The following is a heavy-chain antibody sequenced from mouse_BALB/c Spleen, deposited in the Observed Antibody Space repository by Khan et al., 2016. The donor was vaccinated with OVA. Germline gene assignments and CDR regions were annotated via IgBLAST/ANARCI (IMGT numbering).Heavy chain of an antibody. Sequence: QVQLQQSGAELARPGASVKLSCNASGYTFTDYYINWVKQRTGQGLERIGEISPGSGDTYYNEKFKGKATLTADKSSSTAYMQLSSLTSEASAVYFCARRNYFGYTFAYWGQGTLVTVSA. CDR3: ARRNYFGYTFAY. D-gene: IGHD1-2*01. CDR1: GYTFTDYY. V-gene: IGHV1-77*01. CDR2: ISPGSGDT. J-gene: IGHJ3*01.